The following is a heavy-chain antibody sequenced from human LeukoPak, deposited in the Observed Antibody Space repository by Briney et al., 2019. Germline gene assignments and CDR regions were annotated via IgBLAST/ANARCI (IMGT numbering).Heavy chain of an antibody. J-gene: IGHJ4*02. CDR1: GFTFSRAW. V-gene: IGHV3-74*01. CDR2: MNSDGSAT. Sequence: GGSLRLSCAASGFTFSRAWMHWVRQVPGKGLVWVSRMNSDGSATSYADSVKGRFTISRDNAKNTLYLQMNSLRAEDTAVYYCAAAWGTPAPGYWGQGTLVTVSS. CDR3: AAAWGTPAPGY. D-gene: IGHD3-16*01.